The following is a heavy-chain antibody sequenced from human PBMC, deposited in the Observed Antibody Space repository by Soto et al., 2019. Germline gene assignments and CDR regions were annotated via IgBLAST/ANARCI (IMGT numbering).Heavy chain of an antibody. J-gene: IGHJ4*02. CDR2: IYPGYSDI. CDR3: ARPSGSGTLFAN. Sequence: PGESLKISCQGSGYSFTNSWIGWVRQVPGRGLEWVGIIYPGYSDIRYRPSFQGRVTISADKSVNTAYLQWSSLRASDTAIYYCARPSGSGTLFANWGQGPPVTVSS. D-gene: IGHD2-15*01. V-gene: IGHV5-51*01. CDR1: GYSFTNSW.